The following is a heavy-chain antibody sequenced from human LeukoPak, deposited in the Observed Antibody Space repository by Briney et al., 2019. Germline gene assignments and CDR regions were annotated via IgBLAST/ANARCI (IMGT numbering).Heavy chain of an antibody. V-gene: IGHV1-69*01. CDR1: GGTFISYA. Sequence: SVKDSCKASGGTFISYAISWVRQAPGQGLEWMGGIIPIFGTANYAQKFQGRVTITADESTSTAYMELSSLRSEDAAVYYCARVKGVVGATSYYFDYWGQGTLVTVSS. CDR3: ARVKGVVGATSYYFDY. CDR2: IIPIFGTA. J-gene: IGHJ4*02. D-gene: IGHD1-26*01.